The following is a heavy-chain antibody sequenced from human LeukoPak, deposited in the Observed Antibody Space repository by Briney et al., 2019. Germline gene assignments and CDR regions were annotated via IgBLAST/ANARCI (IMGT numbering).Heavy chain of an antibody. CDR2: ISAHNGNT. V-gene: IGHV1-18*01. CDR3: ARWIAAADENWFDP. CDR1: GYTFTSYG. D-gene: IGHD6-13*01. Sequence: ASVKVSCKASGYTFTSYGISWVRQAPGQGLEWMGWISAHNGNTNYAQKLQGRVTMTTDTSTSTAYMELRSLRSDDTAVYYCARWIAAADENWFDPWGQGTLVTVSS. J-gene: IGHJ5*02.